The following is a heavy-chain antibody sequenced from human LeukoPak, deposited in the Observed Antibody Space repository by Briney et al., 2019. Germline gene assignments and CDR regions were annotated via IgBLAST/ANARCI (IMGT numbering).Heavy chain of an antibody. CDR2: IIPILGIA. CDR1: GGTFSSYT. Sequence: SVKVSCKASGGTFSSYTISWVRQAPGQGLEWMGRIIPILGIANYAQKFQGRVTITADKSTSTAYMELSSLRSEDTAVYYCARAWGALGYCSGGSCPPPGPSNYYYYYGMDVWGQGTTVTVSS. V-gene: IGHV1-69*02. CDR3: ARAWGALGYCSGGSCPPPGPSNYYYYYGMDV. D-gene: IGHD2-15*01. J-gene: IGHJ6*02.